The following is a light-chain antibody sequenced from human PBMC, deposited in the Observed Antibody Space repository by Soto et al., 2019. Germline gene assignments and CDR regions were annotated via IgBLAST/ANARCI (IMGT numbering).Light chain of an antibody. CDR2: DAS. J-gene: IGKJ1*01. V-gene: IGKV3-11*01. CDR3: QQRSNWPRT. Sequence: EIVLTQSPNTLSLSPGERPTLSSRDRQSVTIYLSWYQQKPGQAHSLLIYDASNRDTGIPARFSGSGSGTDVTLTISSLETEEFGVNYCQQRSNWPRTFGQWTKV. CDR1: QSVTIY.